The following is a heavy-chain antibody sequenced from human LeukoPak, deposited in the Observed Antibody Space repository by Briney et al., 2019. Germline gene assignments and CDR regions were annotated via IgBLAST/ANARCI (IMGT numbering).Heavy chain of an antibody. CDR3: ARMLTFGVSAFNM. J-gene: IGHJ3*02. D-gene: IGHD3-3*01. Sequence: SETLSLPCTVSGGSVSSGSYSWSWIRQPPGKRLEWIGYIYYSGSTNYNPSLQSRVAMAVDTSKSQFSLKLNSVTAADTAVYYCARMLTFGVSAFNMWGQGTMVTVSS. V-gene: IGHV4-61*01. CDR2: IYYSGST. CDR1: GGSVSSGSYS.